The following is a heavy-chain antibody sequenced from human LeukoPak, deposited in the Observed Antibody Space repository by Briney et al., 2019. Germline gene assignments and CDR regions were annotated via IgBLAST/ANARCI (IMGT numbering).Heavy chain of an antibody. V-gene: IGHV3-7*01. CDR1: GFTFSSYS. D-gene: IGHD3-10*01. CDR2: IKQDGSEK. J-gene: IGHJ4*02. CDR3: LRGFDY. Sequence: GGSLRLSCAASGFTFSSYSMNWVRQAPGKGLEWVANIKQDGSEKYYVDSVKGRFTISRDNAKNSLYLQVSSLRAEDTAVYYCLRGFDYWGQGALVTVSS.